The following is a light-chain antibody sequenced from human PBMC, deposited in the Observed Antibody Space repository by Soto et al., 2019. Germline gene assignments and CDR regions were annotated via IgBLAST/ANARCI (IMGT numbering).Light chain of an antibody. CDR3: SSFTSSITYV. V-gene: IGLV2-14*01. CDR2: DVT. Sequence: QSALTQPASVSGSPGQSITISCTGTSSDVGGYNSVSWYRQDPGKAPKLMIYDVTNRPSGVSNRFSGSKSGNTATLSISGLQAEDDSYYYCSSFTSSITYVFGTGTKVTVL. J-gene: IGLJ1*01. CDR1: SSDVGGYNS.